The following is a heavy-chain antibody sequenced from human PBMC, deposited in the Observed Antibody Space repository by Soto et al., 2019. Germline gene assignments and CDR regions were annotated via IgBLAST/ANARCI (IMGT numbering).Heavy chain of an antibody. D-gene: IGHD3-10*01. CDR2: IIPILGLA. J-gene: IGHJ4*02. Sequence: QVQLVQSGAEVKKPGSSVKVSCKASGGTFSSYTISWVRQAPGQGLEWMGRIIPILGLANYAQKFQGRVKITADKSTSTAYMELSSLRSEDTAVYYCPREQSGLRSPYWGQGTLVTVSS. V-gene: IGHV1-69*08. CDR3: PREQSGLRSPY. CDR1: GGTFSSYT.